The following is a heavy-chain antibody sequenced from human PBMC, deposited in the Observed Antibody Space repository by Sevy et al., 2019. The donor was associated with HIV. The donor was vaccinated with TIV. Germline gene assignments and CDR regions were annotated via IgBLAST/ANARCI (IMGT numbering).Heavy chain of an antibody. D-gene: IGHD2-2*01. CDR1: GYTFTTYG. CDR3: ARGWVEDCDSIACYGRTFDY. V-gene: IGHV1-18*01. J-gene: IGHJ4*02. CDR2: ISGYNGNR. Sequence: ASVKVSCKASGYTFTTYGITWVRQAPGQGLEWMGWISGYNGNRYYAQKFQGRVTMTIDTSTSTAYMELRTLRSDDTAVYYCARGWVEDCDSIACYGRTFDYWGQGTLVTVSS.